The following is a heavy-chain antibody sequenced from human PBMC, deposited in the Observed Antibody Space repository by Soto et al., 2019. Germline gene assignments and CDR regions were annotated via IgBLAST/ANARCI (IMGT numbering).Heavy chain of an antibody. Sequence: PGGSLRLSCAASGFTFSSYGMHWVRQAPGKGLEWVAVISYDGSNKYYADSVKGRFTISRDNSKNTLYLQMNSLRAEDTAVYYCAKDDIVLVPAAIYYYYYGMDVWGQGTTVTVSS. D-gene: IGHD2-2*01. CDR1: GFTFSSYG. J-gene: IGHJ6*02. CDR3: AKDDIVLVPAAIYYYYYGMDV. CDR2: ISYDGSNK. V-gene: IGHV3-30*18.